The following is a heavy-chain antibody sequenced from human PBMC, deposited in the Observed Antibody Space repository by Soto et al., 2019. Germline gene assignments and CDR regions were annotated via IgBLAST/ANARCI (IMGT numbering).Heavy chain of an antibody. CDR1: GASSSSYY. V-gene: IGHV4-59*01. CDR3: ASGILTGYYGMDV. Sequence: QVQLQESGPGLVRPSETLSLTCSVSGASSSSYYWSWIRQPPGKGLEWIGYIYYSGSTKYNPSLKCRVAISVDTSKNQFSLKLSSVTAADTAVYYCASGILTGYYGMDVWGLGTPVSVSS. J-gene: IGHJ6*02. D-gene: IGHD3-9*01. CDR2: IYYSGST.